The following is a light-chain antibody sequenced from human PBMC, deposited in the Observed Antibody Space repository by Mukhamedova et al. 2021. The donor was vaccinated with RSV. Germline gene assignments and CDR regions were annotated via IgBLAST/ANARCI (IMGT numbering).Light chain of an antibody. V-gene: IGKV3-20*01. J-gene: IGKJ4*01. CDR2: DAS. CDR3: QQYGSTPFT. Sequence: SVRSNYLAWYHQKPGQAPRLLIYDASNRATRTPDRFSGGVSGAEFTLTISRLEPEDSGVFYCQQYGSTPFTFGGGTK. CDR1: SVRSNY.